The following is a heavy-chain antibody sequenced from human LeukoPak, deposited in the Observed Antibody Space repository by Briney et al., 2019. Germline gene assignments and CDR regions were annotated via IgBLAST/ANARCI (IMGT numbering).Heavy chain of an antibody. V-gene: IGHV3-23*01. D-gene: IGHD2-2*01. CDR3: ARLKLLWSNYFDY. Sequence: GGSLRLSCAASGFTFSSYAMSWVRQAPGKGLEWVSAISGSGGSTYYADSVKGRFTISRDNAKNTLYLQMNSLRAEDTAVYYCARLKLLWSNYFDYWGQGTLVTVSS. CDR1: GFTFSSYA. CDR2: ISGSGGST. J-gene: IGHJ4*02.